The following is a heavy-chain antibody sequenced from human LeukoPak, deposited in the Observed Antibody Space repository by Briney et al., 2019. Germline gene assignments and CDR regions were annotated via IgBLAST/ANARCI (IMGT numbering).Heavy chain of an antibody. J-gene: IGHJ6*02. V-gene: IGHV3-23*01. CDR2: ISDSDSST. D-gene: IGHD2-2*01. Sequence: PGESLRLSSAASGFTFSTYAMSWVRQAPGKGLAWVSTISDSDSSTYYADSVKGRFTIYRDNSKNTLYLQMNSLRAEDTAVYYCAKVRRDCSSTSCYRANYYYGMDVWGQGTTVTVSS. CDR1: GFTFSTYA. CDR3: AKVRRDCSSTSCYRANYYYGMDV.